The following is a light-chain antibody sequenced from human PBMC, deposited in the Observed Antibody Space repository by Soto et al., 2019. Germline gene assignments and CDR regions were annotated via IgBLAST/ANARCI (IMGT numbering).Light chain of an antibody. V-gene: IGLV2-14*01. CDR2: EVN. J-gene: IGLJ1*01. Sequence: QAVVTQPASVSGSPGQSITISCTGSGSDVCGFNYVSWYQQRPGKAPKLMIYEVNNRPSGVSNRFSGSKSSNTASLTISGLQAEDEADYYCSSFRSSIPLFVFGTGTKLTVL. CDR3: SSFRSSIPLFV. CDR1: GSDVCGFNY.